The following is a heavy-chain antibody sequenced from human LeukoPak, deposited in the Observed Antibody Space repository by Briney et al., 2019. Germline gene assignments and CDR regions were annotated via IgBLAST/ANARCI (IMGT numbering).Heavy chain of an antibody. Sequence: PSETLSLTCAVYGGSFSSYYWSWIRQPPGKGLEWIGEINHSGSTNHNPSLKSRVTISVDTSKNQFSLKLSSVTAADTAVYYCTSTSEVQQHFDFWGQETLVTISS. CDR1: GGSFSSYY. CDR3: TSTSEVQQHFDF. CDR2: INHSGST. V-gene: IGHV4-34*01. J-gene: IGHJ4*02. D-gene: IGHD6-13*01.